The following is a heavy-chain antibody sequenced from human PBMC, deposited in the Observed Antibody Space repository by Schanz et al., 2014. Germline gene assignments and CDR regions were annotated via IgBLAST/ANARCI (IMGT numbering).Heavy chain of an antibody. D-gene: IGHD1-26*01. CDR2: ISFSGNTI. J-gene: IGHJ4*02. Sequence: EVQLVESGGGLVRPGGSLRLSCTTSGLIFSTYTLNWVRQAPGKGLEWISYISFSGNTIYYADSVKGRFTISRDNAKNSLYLQMNSLRAEDTAVYYCARDSGSHYLVAYWGQGTLVTVSS. V-gene: IGHV3-48*01. CDR3: ARDSGSHYLVAY. CDR1: GLIFSTYT.